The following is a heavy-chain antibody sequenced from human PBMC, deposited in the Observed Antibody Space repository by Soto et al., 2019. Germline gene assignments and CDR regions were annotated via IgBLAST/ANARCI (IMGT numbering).Heavy chain of an antibody. CDR2: INAGNGNT. D-gene: IGHD6-13*01. CDR3: ARVHSSSYHYFDY. CDR1: RYTFTGYA. Sequence: GASVKVSCTASRYTFTGYAMHWVRQAPGQRLEWMGWINAGNGNTKYSQKFQGRVTISRDNSKNTLYLQMSSLRAEDMAVYYCARVHSSSYHYFDYWGQGTLVTVSS. J-gene: IGHJ4*02. V-gene: IGHV1-3*03.